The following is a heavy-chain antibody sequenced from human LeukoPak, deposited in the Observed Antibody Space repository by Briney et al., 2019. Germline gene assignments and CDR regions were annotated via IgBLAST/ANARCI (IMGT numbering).Heavy chain of an antibody. D-gene: IGHD6-13*01. Sequence: PGESLKISCKGSGYSFTSYWIGWVRQMPGKGLEWMGTIYPGDSDTRYSPSFQGQVTISADESISTAYLQWSSLKASDTAMYYCARSIAAAGNTFDYWGQGTLVTVSS. CDR1: GYSFTSYW. CDR2: IYPGDSDT. V-gene: IGHV5-51*01. J-gene: IGHJ4*02. CDR3: ARSIAAAGNTFDY.